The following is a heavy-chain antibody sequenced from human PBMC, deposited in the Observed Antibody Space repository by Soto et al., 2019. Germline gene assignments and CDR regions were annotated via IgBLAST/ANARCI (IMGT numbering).Heavy chain of an antibody. Sequence: SETLSLTCTVSGGSISSYYWSWIRQPPGKGLEWIGYIYYSGSTNYNPSLKSRVTITVETSKNQFSLKLSSVTAADTAVYYCARVGAGKGAWWFDPWGQGTLVTVSS. CDR1: GGSISSYY. CDR2: IYYSGST. CDR3: ARVGAGKGAWWFDP. V-gene: IGHV4-59*01. J-gene: IGHJ5*02. D-gene: IGHD1-26*01.